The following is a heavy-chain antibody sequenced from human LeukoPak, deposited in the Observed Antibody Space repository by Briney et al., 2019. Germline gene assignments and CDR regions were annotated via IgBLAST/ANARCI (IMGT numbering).Heavy chain of an antibody. CDR1: GGSFSGYY. D-gene: IGHD2-2*02. Sequence: SETLSLTCAVYGGSFSGYYWSWIRQPPGKGLEWVGEINHSGSTNYNPSLKSRVTISVDTSKNQFSLKLSSVTAADTAVYYCAREMVGYTNWFDPWGQGTLVTVSS. CDR2: INHSGST. CDR3: AREMVGYTNWFDP. J-gene: IGHJ5*02. V-gene: IGHV4-34*01.